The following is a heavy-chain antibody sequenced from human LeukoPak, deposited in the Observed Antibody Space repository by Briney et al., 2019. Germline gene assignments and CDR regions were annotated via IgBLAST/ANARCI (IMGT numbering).Heavy chain of an antibody. D-gene: IGHD3-22*01. V-gene: IGHV4-4*07. Sequence: SETLSLTCTVSGGSISSYYWSWIRQPAGKGLEWIGRIYTSGSTNYTPSLKSRVTMSVDTSKNQFSLKLSSVTAADTAVYYCARDLTSYDSSDYYYYMDVWGKGTTVTVSS. J-gene: IGHJ6*03. CDR3: ARDLTSYDSSDYYYYMDV. CDR1: GGSISSYY. CDR2: IYTSGST.